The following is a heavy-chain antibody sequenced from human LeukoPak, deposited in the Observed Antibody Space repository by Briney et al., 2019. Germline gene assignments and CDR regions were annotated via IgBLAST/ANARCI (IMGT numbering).Heavy chain of an antibody. CDR2: ISAYNGNT. D-gene: IGHD7-27*01. J-gene: IGHJ4*02. Sequence: GASVKVSCKASGYTFTSYYMHWVRQAPGQGLEWMGWISAYNGNTNYAQKLQGRVTMTTDTSTSTAYMELRSLRSDDTAVYYCASYRSWGSFDYWGQGTLVTVSS. V-gene: IGHV1-18*04. CDR1: GYTFTSYY. CDR3: ASYRSWGSFDY.